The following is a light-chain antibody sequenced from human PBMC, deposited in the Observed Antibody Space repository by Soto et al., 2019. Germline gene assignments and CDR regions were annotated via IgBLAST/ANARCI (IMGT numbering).Light chain of an antibody. CDR3: QQYTNWPPFS. CDR2: GAS. V-gene: IGKV3-15*01. J-gene: IGKJ3*01. CDR1: QSISSN. Sequence: EIVMKQSPATLSVSPGERATLSCRASQSISSNLAWYQQKNGQTPRLLIYGASTRAAGIPARFSGSGSGTDFTLTISSLQSEDFAVYYCQQYTNWPPFSLGPGTKVDIK.